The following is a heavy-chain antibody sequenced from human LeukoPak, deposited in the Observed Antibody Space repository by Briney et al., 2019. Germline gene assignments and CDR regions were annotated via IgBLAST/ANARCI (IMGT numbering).Heavy chain of an antibody. Sequence: GESLKISCKGSGYSFTSYWIAWVRQMPGKGLEWMGIIYPGDSDTRYSPSFQGQVTTSTDKSISTAYLQWSSLKASDTAIYYCTKVAGGDFAATGTYWFDPWGQGTLVTVSS. J-gene: IGHJ5*02. CDR2: IYPGDSDT. D-gene: IGHD4-17*01. V-gene: IGHV5-51*01. CDR3: TKVAGGDFAATGTYWFDP. CDR1: GYSFTSYW.